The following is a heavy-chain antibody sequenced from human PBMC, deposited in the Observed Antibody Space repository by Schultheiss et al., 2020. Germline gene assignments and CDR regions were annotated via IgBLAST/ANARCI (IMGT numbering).Heavy chain of an antibody. CDR1: GYTFTSYA. D-gene: IGHD2-15*01. J-gene: IGHJ3*02. CDR2: INTNTGNP. CDR3: ARGAGYCSGGSCYSPGTNDAFDI. Sequence: ASVKVSCKASGYTFTSYAMNWVRQAPGQGLEWMGWINTNTGNPTYAQGFTGRFVFSLDTSVSTAYLQISSLKAEDTAVYYCARGAGYCSGGSCYSPGTNDAFDIWGQGTMVTVSS. V-gene: IGHV7-4-1*02.